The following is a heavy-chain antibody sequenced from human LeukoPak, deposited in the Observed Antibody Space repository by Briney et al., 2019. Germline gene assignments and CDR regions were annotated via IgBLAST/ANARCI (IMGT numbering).Heavy chain of an antibody. CDR3: ARSRGWLQSHPLGY. V-gene: IGHV4-30-4*07. CDR1: GGSISSGGYS. Sequence: PSETLSLTCAVSGGSISSGGYSWSWIRQPPGKGLEWIGYIYYSGSTYYNPSLKSRVTISVDTSKNQFSLKLSSVTAADTAVYYCARSRGWLQSHPLGYWGQGTLVTVSS. CDR2: IYYSGST. J-gene: IGHJ4*02. D-gene: IGHD5-24*01.